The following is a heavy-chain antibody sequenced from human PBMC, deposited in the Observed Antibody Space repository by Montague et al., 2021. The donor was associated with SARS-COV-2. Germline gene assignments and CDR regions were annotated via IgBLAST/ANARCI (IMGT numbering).Heavy chain of an antibody. CDR1: GDSVWSNTAA. Sequence: CAISGDSVWSNTAAWNWTSQSPSGGLEWLGRTNYRSKWTSDYATSVEGRISIDPDTSKNQFFLHLRSVTPEDTGVYYCVRDTGSAQAGFDAWGQGTLVTVSS. CDR3: VRDTGSAQAGFDA. J-gene: IGHJ4*02. D-gene: IGHD4-17*01. CDR2: TNYRSKWTS. V-gene: IGHV6-1*01.